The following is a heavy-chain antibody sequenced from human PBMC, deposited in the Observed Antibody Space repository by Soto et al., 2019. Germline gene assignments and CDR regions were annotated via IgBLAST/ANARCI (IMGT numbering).Heavy chain of an antibody. CDR3: AREADYVTWFAP. V-gene: IGHV3-48*01. Sequence: EVQLVESGGGLVQPGGSLRLSCAASGFTFSSYSMNWVRQAPGKGLEWVSYISSSSSTIYYADSVKGRFTISRDKAKSSLYLQMISLRAEDTAVYYCAREADYVTWFAPWGQGTLVTVSS. CDR1: GFTFSSYS. D-gene: IGHD4-17*01. J-gene: IGHJ5*02. CDR2: ISSSSSTI.